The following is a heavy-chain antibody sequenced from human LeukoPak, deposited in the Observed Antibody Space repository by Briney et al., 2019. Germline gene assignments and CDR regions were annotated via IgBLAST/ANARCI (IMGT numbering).Heavy chain of an antibody. Sequence: GRSLRLSCAASRFTFDDYGMSWVRQAPGKGLEWVSGINWNGGSTGYADSVKGRFTISRDNAKNSLYLQMNSLRAEDTAVYYCAELGITMIGGVWGKGTTVTISS. V-gene: IGHV3-20*04. CDR2: INWNGGST. J-gene: IGHJ6*04. CDR3: AELGITMIGGV. CDR1: RFTFDDYG. D-gene: IGHD3-10*02.